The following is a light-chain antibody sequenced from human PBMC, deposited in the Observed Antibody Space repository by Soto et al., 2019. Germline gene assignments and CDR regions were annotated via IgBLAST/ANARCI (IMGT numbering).Light chain of an antibody. CDR2: DTS. V-gene: IGKV1-33*01. J-gene: IGKJ4*01. CDR1: QDISNN. CDR3: QQFQSLPLT. Sequence: DIQMTQSPSSLSASVGDRVTITCQASQDISNNLNWYQQRPGKDPKLLIHDTSNLETGVPSRISGSGFGTHFSLTIYSLQSEDIGTYYCQQFQSLPLTFGGGTKVEIK.